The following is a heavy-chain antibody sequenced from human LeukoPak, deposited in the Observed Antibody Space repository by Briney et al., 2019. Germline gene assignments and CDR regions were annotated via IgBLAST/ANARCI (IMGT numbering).Heavy chain of an antibody. CDR1: GGSISSYY. CDR3: ARVYYYDSSGYFSYYYYMDV. V-gene: IGHV4-59*01. CDR2: TYYSGST. D-gene: IGHD3-22*01. Sequence: ETSETLSLTCTVSGGSISSYYWSWIRQPPGKGLEWIGYTYYSGSTNYNPSLKSRVTISVDTSKNQFSLKLSSVTAADTAVYYCARVYYYDSSGYFSYYYYMDVWGKGTTVTISS. J-gene: IGHJ6*03.